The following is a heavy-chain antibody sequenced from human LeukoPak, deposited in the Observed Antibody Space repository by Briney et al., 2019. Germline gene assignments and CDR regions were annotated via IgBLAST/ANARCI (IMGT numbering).Heavy chain of an antibody. CDR2: ISSSSSTI. Sequence: PGGSLRLSCAASGFTVSSNYMTWVRQAPGKGLEWVSYISSSSSTIYYADSVKGRFTISRDNAKNSLYLQMNSLRAEDTAVYYCASRWELQSAFDIWGQGTMVTVSS. D-gene: IGHD1-26*01. CDR3: ASRWELQSAFDI. J-gene: IGHJ3*02. CDR1: GFTVSSNY. V-gene: IGHV3-48*01.